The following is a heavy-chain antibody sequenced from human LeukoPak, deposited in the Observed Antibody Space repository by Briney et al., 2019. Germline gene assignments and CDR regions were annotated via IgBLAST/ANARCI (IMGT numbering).Heavy chain of an antibody. Sequence: GGSLRLSCAASGFNVSSNYMSWVRQAPGKGLEWVSVLYGAGSTYYSDSVKGRFTISRHDSHNTLFLQMNSLRAEDKAVYYCARGGTPGFSPGRIDFWGQGTLVTVSS. CDR3: ARGGTPGFSPGRIDF. J-gene: IGHJ4*02. CDR2: LYGAGST. CDR1: GFNVSSNY. D-gene: IGHD1-1*01. V-gene: IGHV3-53*04.